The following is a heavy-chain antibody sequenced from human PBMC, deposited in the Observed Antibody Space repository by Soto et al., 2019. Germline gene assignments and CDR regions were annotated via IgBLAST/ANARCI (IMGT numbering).Heavy chain of an antibody. CDR1: GFTFSDHY. J-gene: IGHJ5*02. CDR2: ITSSSTYT. D-gene: IGHD6-13*01. CDR3: ASDTSSWYGGFDP. V-gene: IGHV3-11*05. Sequence: QLVESGGGLVKPGGSLRLSCAASGFTFSDHYMSWIRQAPGKGLEWISYITSSSTYTNYAESVKGRFTISRDNAKNSLYLQMNSLKDEDTAVYYCASDTSSWYGGFDPWVQGTLVTVSS.